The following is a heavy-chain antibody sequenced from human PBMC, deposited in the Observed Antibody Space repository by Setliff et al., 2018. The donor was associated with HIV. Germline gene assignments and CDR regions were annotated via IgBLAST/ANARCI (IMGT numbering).Heavy chain of an antibody. D-gene: IGHD2-21*01. J-gene: IGHJ6*03. V-gene: IGHV3-48*01. CDR2: ISGSSSTI. CDR1: GFTFSTYS. CDR3: AKGPEQVIRYYYYFMDV. Sequence: LRLSCAASGFTFSTYSMNWVRQAPGKGLEWVSYISGSSSTIYYADSVKGRFTISRDNAKNSLYLQMNSLRAEDTAVYYCAKGPEQVIRYYYYFMDVWGKGTAVTVSS.